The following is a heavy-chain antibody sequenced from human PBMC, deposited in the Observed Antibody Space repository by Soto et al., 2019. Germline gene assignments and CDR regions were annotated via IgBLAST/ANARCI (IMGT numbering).Heavy chain of an antibody. CDR3: VKDLNWRDFNSPYGSGSPPNYGMDV. V-gene: IGHV3-64D*06. CDR1: GFPFSSYA. D-gene: IGHD3-10*01. J-gene: IGHJ6*02. Sequence: GGSLRLSCSASGFPFSSYAMHWVRQAPGKGLEYVSAISSNGGSTYYADSVKGRFTISRDNSKNTLYLQMSSLRAEDTAVYYCVKDLNWRDFNSPYGSGSPPNYGMDVWGQGTTVTVSS. CDR2: ISSNGGST.